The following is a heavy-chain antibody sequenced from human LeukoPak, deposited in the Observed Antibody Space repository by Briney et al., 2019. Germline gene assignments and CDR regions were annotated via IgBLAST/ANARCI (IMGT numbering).Heavy chain of an antibody. Sequence: SQTLSLTCTVSGGSLSSGTFYWSWIRQPAGKGLEWIGRIHTSGSANSNPSPKSRVTISVDTSKNQLSLNLTSVTAADTAVYYCARGLATRPDWFDPWGQGTLVTVSS. V-gene: IGHV4-61*02. D-gene: IGHD6-6*01. CDR1: GGSLSSGTFY. CDR3: ARGLATRPDWFDP. CDR2: IHTSGSA. J-gene: IGHJ5*02.